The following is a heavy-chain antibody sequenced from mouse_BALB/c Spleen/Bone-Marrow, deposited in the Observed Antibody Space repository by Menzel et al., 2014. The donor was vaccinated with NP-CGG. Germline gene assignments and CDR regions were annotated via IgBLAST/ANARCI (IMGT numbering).Heavy chain of an antibody. CDR2: INPRTGYT. CDR1: GYTFTSYW. D-gene: IGHD2-4*01. CDR3: ARSGDYGQYAS. J-gene: IGHJ2*01. V-gene: IGHV1-7*01. Sequence: VQLQQSGTELAKPGASVKMSCKASGYTFTSYWMHWVKQRPGQGLEWIGYINPRTGYTEFYQNFKDKATLTADKSSSTAYMQRSSLTSENSAVYYCARSGDYGQYASWAQGTPLTVSS.